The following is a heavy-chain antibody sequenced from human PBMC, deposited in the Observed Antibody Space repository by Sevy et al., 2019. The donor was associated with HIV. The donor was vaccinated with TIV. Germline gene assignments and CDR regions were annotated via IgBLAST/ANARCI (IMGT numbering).Heavy chain of an antibody. CDR1: GFTFISYG. Sequence: GGSLRLSCAASGFTFISYGMHWVRQAPGKGLEWVAVISYDGSNKYYGDSVKGRFTISRDNSKNTLYLQMNSLRAEDTAVYYCAKWSMGGARWLQLGAFDIWGQGTMVTVSS. CDR3: AKWSMGGARWLQLGAFDI. V-gene: IGHV3-30*18. J-gene: IGHJ3*02. D-gene: IGHD5-12*01. CDR2: ISYDGSNK.